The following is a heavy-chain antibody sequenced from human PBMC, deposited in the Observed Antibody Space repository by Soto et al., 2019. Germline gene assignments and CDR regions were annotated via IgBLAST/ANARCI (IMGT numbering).Heavy chain of an antibody. J-gene: IGHJ4*02. Sequence: PSGTLSLTCAVYGGSFSCYYWSWIRQPPGKGLEWIGEINHSGSTNYNPSLKSRVTISVDTSKNQFSLKLSSVTAADTAVYYCAREGYDSSGDWIDYWGQGTLVTVSS. V-gene: IGHV4-34*01. CDR1: GGSFSCYY. D-gene: IGHD3-22*01. CDR2: INHSGST. CDR3: AREGYDSSGDWIDY.